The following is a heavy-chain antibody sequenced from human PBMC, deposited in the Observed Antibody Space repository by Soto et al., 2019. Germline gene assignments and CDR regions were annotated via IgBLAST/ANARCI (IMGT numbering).Heavy chain of an antibody. CDR1: GGSISSYY. J-gene: IGHJ3*02. V-gene: IGHV4-59*01. D-gene: IGHD2-2*01. CDR3: ARRIVYCSSSSSCPMAFDI. CDR2: VHHSGTT. Sequence: SETLSLTCTVSGGSISSYYWTWIRQSPGKGPEWIGYVHHSGTTNYNPSLESRVTMSLDTSKSQFSLKLNAVTAADTAVYYCARRIVYCSSSSSCPMAFDIWGQGTMVTVSS.